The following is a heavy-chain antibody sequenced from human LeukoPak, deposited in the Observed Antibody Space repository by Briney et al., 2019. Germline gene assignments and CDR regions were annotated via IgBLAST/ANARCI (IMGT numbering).Heavy chain of an antibody. D-gene: IGHD1-20*01. CDR2: IWYDGSNK. CDR1: GFTFSGYG. V-gene: IGHV3-33*06. CDR3: AKGERSITGTGYYMDV. Sequence: GGSLRLSCAASGFTFSGYGMHWVRQAPGKGLEWVAGIWYDGSNKYYADSVKGRFTNSRDNSKNTLYLQMNSLRAEDTAVYYGAKGERSITGTGYYMDVWDKGTTVTVSS. J-gene: IGHJ6*03.